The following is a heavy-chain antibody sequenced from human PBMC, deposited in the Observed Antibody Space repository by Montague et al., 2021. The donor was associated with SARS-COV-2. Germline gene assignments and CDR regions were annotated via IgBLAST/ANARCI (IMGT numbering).Heavy chain of an antibody. CDR3: ARAGEDYYYDSSGFLY. CDR2: ISNSGDTK. Sequence: SLRLSFSASGFIFSSYEMNWVRQAPGKGLGWVSYISNSGDTKYYADSVKGRFTISRDNAKNSLYLQMSSLRAEDTAVYYCARAGEDYYYDSSGFLYWGQGILVTVSS. D-gene: IGHD3-22*01. CDR1: GFIFSSYE. V-gene: IGHV3-48*03. J-gene: IGHJ4*02.